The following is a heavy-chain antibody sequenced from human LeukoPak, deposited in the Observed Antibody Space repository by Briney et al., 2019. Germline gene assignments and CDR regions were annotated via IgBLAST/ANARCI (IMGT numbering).Heavy chain of an antibody. J-gene: IGHJ1*01. V-gene: IGHV3-21*01. CDR1: GFSFSNYN. Sequence: SGGSLRLSCAASGFSFSNYNMNWVCQAPGKGLEWVSTISSSRSSYIYYADSVKGRFTISRDNAKNSLYLQMNSLRAEDTAVYYCARDPPSFQYWGQGTLVTVSA. CDR2: ISSSRSSYI. CDR3: ARDPPSFQY.